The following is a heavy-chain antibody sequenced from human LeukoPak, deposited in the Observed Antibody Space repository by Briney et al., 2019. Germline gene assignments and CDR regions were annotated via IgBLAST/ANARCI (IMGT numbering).Heavy chain of an antibody. CDR2: IIPLFDIT. CDR1: GGTFNSYA. CDR3: TRDKCVEACYSEFNCFAS. J-gene: IGHJ5*01. V-gene: IGHV1-69*04. Sequence: ASVKVSCKASGGTFNSYAISLVRQAPGQGLEWMGRIIPLFDITNYARKFQGRVTTTADKSTSTASMELSRLNSEPPAVYYCTRDKCVEACYSEFNCFASWGQGTLVTVSS. D-gene: IGHD2-21*02.